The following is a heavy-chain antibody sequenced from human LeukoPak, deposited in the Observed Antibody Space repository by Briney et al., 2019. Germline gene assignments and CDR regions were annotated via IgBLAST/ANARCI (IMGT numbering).Heavy chain of an antibody. D-gene: IGHD1-26*01. V-gene: IGHV4-59*01. J-gene: IGHJ5*02. CDR1: GGSISSYY. Sequence: SETLSLTCTVSGGSISSYYWSWIRQPPGKGVEGIGYIYYSGSTNYNPSLKSRVTISVDTSKNQFSLKLSSVTAADTAVYYCARVASGSYYNWFDPWGQGTLVTVSS. CDR2: IYYSGST. CDR3: ARVASGSYYNWFDP.